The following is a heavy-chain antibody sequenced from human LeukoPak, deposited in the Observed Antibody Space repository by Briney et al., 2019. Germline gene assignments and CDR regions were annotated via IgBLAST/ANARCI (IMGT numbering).Heavy chain of an antibody. Sequence: GGSLRLSCAASGFTFSSYWMSWLRQAPGKGLEWVANIKQDGSEKYYVDSVKGRFTISRDNAKNSLYLQMNSLRAEDTAVYYCGRGSGYYDSSGYYNWFDPWGQGTLVTVSS. CDR1: GFTFSSYW. CDR3: GRGSGYYDSSGYYNWFDP. CDR2: IKQDGSEK. V-gene: IGHV3-7*01. J-gene: IGHJ5*02. D-gene: IGHD3-22*01.